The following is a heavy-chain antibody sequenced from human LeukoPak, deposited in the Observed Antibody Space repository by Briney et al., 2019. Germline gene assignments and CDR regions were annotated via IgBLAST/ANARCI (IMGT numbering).Heavy chain of an antibody. CDR3: ARGSPHYDFWSGSPGDYYMDV. J-gene: IGHJ6*03. D-gene: IGHD3-3*01. CDR2: IYSGGST. CDR1: GFTVSSNY. V-gene: IGHV3-53*01. Sequence: GGSLRLSCAASGFTVSSNYMSWVRQAPGKGLEWVSVIYSGGSTYYADSVKGRFTISRDNSKNTLYLQMNSLRAEDTAVYYCARGSPHYDFWSGSPGDYYMDVWGKGTTVTVSS.